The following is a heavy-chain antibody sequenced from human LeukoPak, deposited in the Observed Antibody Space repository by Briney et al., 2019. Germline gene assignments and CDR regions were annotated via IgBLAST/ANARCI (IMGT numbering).Heavy chain of an antibody. CDR1: GDSINSGDHY. Sequence: SETLSLTCTVSGDSINSGDHYWSWVRQSPVKGLEWIGYIYYNGLTFYNPSLKSRVSMSVDTTKNQFSLRLTSVTDEDSAIYFCVRQAYYYENTGYYPSKIDSWGRGALVSVSS. CDR3: VRQAYYYENTGYYPSKIDS. J-gene: IGHJ4*02. V-gene: IGHV4-30-4*01. D-gene: IGHD3-22*01. CDR2: IYYNGLT.